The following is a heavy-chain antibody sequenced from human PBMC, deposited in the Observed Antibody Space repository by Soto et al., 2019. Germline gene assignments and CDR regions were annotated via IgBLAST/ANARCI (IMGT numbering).Heavy chain of an antibody. D-gene: IGHD1-26*01. CDR2: ISSSSSYI. V-gene: IGHV3-21*01. Sequence: VGSLRLSCAASGFTFSSYSMNWVRQAPGQGLEWVSSISSSSSYIYYADSVKGRFTISRDNAKNSLYLQMNSLRAEDTAVYYCARAGVLLYYNWGQGTLVTVSS. J-gene: IGHJ4*02. CDR1: GFTFSSYS. CDR3: ARAGVLLYYN.